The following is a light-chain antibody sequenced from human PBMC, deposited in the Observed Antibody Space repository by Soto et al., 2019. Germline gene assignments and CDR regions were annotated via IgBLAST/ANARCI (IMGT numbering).Light chain of an antibody. V-gene: IGLV1-44*01. J-gene: IGLJ7*01. CDR1: SSNIGTNT. CDR3: ATWDDSLDAAV. Sequence: QSVLTQPPSASGTPGQSVTLSCSGSSSNIGTNTVNWYQQFPGAAPKLLIYSDNQRPPGVPDRLSGSKSGTSASLAISGLQSEDEADYYCATWDDSLDAAVFGGGTKLTVL. CDR2: SDN.